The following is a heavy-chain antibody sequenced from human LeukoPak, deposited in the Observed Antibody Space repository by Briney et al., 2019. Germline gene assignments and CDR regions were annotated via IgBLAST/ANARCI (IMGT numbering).Heavy chain of an antibody. CDR2: ITTSDGNT. V-gene: IGHV3-23*01. Sequence: WGSLRLSCAASGFTFSSYTMSWVRQAPGKGMEWVSTITTSDGNTYYAVSVKGRFTVSRDNSKNTLYLQMNSARAEDTAVYYCAKDGGLWVSAHWGDSWGRGTLVTVSS. CDR1: GFTFSSYT. D-gene: IGHD7-27*01. J-gene: IGHJ4*02. CDR3: AKDGGLWVSAHWGDS.